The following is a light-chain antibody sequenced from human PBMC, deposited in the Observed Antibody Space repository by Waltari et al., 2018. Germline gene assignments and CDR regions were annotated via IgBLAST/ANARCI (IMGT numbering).Light chain of an antibody. V-gene: IGKV3-15*01. CDR3: QQYNNWPLT. J-gene: IGKJ4*01. CDR1: QSISSN. Sequence: EIVMTQSPATLSVSPGERATLPCRASQSISSNLPWYQQKPGQAPRLLIYGASTRATGIPARFSGSGSGTEFTLTISSLQSEDFAVYYCQQYNNWPLTFGGGTKVEI. CDR2: GAS.